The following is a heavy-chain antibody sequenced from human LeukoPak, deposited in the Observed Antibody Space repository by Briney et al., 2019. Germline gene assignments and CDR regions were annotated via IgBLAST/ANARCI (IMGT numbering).Heavy chain of an antibody. CDR2: ISWNSGSI. Sequence: GGSLRLSCAPSGFTFADYAMRWVRQAPGKGLEWVSGISWNSGSIGYADSVKGRFTISRDNAKNSLCLQMNGLRAEDTALYYCAKDFHDGSGYDYWGQGTLVTVSS. D-gene: IGHD3-22*01. J-gene: IGHJ4*02. V-gene: IGHV3-9*01. CDR1: GFTFADYA. CDR3: AKDFHDGSGYDY.